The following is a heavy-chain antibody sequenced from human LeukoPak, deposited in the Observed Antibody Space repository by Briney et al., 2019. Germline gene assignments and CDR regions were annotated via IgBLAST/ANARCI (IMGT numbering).Heavy chain of an antibody. D-gene: IGHD3-10*01. V-gene: IGHV4-34*01. Sequence: SETLSLTCAVYGGSFSGYYWSWIRQPPGKGLEWIGEINHSGSTNYNPSLKSRVTISVDTSRNQFSLKLSSVTAADTAVYCCARGRDLLWFGELPPKGFDYWGQGTLVTVSS. CDR1: GGSFSGYY. CDR2: INHSGST. CDR3: ARGRDLLWFGELPPKGFDY. J-gene: IGHJ4*02.